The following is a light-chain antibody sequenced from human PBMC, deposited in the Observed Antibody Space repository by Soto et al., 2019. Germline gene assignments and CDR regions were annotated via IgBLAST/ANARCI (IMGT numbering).Light chain of an antibody. CDR1: SY. CDR3: TSYVGNAWV. V-gene: IGLV2-8*01. Sequence: SALTQPPSASGSPGQSVTISCTATSYVSWYQQHPGKAPKLLIYEVRKRPSGVPDRFYGSTSGNTASLTVSGLQAEDEADYYCTSYVGNAWVFGGGTKVTVL. J-gene: IGLJ3*02. CDR2: EVR.